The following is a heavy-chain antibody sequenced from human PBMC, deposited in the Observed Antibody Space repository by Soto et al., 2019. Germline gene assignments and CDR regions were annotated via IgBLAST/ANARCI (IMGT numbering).Heavy chain of an antibody. CDR1: GGTFSSYA. D-gene: IGHD2-15*01. V-gene: IGHV1-69*01. CDR2: IIPIFGTA. Sequence: QVQLVQSGAEGKKPGSSVKVSCKASGGTFSSYAISWVRQAPGQGLEWMGGIIPIFGTANYAQKFQGRVTITADESTSTAYMELSSLRSEDTAVYYCARGAYCSGGSCYARPYYYYYGMDVWGQGTTVTVSS. CDR3: ARGAYCSGGSCYARPYYYYYGMDV. J-gene: IGHJ6*02.